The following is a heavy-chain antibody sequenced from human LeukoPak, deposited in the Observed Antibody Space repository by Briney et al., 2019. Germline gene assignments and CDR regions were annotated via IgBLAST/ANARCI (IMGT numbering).Heavy chain of an antibody. Sequence: SETLSLTCTVSGGSTSSYYWSWIRQPPGKGLEWIGYIYYSGSTNYNPSLKSRVTISVDTSKNQFSLKLSSVTAADTAVYYCARDYAFDIWGQGTMVTVSS. V-gene: IGHV4-59*01. CDR1: GGSTSSYY. J-gene: IGHJ3*02. CDR2: IYYSGST. CDR3: ARDYAFDI.